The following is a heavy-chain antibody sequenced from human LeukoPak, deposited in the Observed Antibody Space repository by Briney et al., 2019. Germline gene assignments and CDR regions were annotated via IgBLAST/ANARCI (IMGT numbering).Heavy chain of an antibody. CDR2: IDHSGST. CDR1: GGSFRGYY. Sequence: PSETLSLTCAVYGGSFRGYYGSWLRQPPGRGREWLGEIDHSGSTNYNPPLKSRVTISVDTSKNQFSLKLSSVTAADTAVYYCARGGGYDILTGPYYFDYWGQGTLVTVSS. CDR3: ARGGGYDILTGPYYFDY. D-gene: IGHD3-9*01. J-gene: IGHJ4*02. V-gene: IGHV4-34*01.